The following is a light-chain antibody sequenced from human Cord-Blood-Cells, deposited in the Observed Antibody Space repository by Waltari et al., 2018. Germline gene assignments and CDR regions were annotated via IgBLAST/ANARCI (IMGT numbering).Light chain of an antibody. CDR3: CSYAGSYTLV. Sequence: QSALTQPRSVSGSPGQSVTTYCTATSSDDGRYNYVSWYQQHPGKAPKLMIYDVSKRPSGVPDRFSGSKSGNTASLTISGLQAEDEADYYCCSYAGSYTLVFGGGTKLTVL. CDR2: DVS. V-gene: IGLV2-11*01. CDR1: SSDDGRYNY. J-gene: IGLJ2*01.